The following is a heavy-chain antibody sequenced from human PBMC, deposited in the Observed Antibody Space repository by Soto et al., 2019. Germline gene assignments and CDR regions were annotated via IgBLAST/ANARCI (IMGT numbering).Heavy chain of an antibody. V-gene: IGHV3-11*01. Sequence: QVQLVVSGGGLVKPGGSLRISCAASGFTFSDYYISWIRQAPGKGLEWVSYISSSGSIIYYADSVKGRFTISRDNAKNSLYLQMNSLRAADTAVYYCALAGYDSTYYAVTPLSAGHCWGKGTLVTVSS. CDR3: ALAGYDSTYYAVTPLSAGHC. J-gene: IGHJ4*02. CDR1: GFTFSDYY. CDR2: ISSSGSII. D-gene: IGHD1-26*01.